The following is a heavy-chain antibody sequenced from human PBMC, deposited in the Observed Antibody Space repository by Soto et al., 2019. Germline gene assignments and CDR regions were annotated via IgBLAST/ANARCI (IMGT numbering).Heavy chain of an antibody. D-gene: IGHD2-15*01. CDR2: INPNSGGT. V-gene: IGHV1-2*04. CDR1: GYTFTGYY. CDR3: ARDGGYCSGGSCYPHYMDV. J-gene: IGHJ6*03. Sequence: QVQLVQSGAEVKKPGASVKVSCKASGYTFTGYYMHWVRQAPGQGLEWMGWINPNSGGTNYAQKFQGWVTMTRDTSISTAYMEVSRLRSDDTAVYYCARDGGYCSGGSCYPHYMDVWGKGTTVTVSS.